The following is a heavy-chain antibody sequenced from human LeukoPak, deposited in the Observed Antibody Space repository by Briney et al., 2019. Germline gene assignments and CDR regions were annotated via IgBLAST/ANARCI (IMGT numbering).Heavy chain of an antibody. V-gene: IGHV3-33*01. CDR2: IWYDGSRK. CDR1: GFTFSTYT. Sequence: PGGSLRLSCAASGFTFSTYTMHWVRQAPGKGLEWVAVIWYDGSRKHYADSVKDRFTISRDGSMNTVYLQMTSLRVEDTAVYYCAREGRANTVFDYWGQGTPVTVSS. D-gene: IGHD3-16*01. CDR3: AREGRANTVFDY. J-gene: IGHJ4*02.